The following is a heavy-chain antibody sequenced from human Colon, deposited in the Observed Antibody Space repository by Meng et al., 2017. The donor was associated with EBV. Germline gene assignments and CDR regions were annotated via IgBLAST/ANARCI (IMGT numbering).Heavy chain of an antibody. CDR2: ISHSGTT. D-gene: IGHD3-10*01. V-gene: IGHV4-4*02. J-gene: IGHJ5*02. CDR3: ARDYYASGFVFDL. CDR1: GGSIDSDNW. Sequence: LQGSGPGLVKPSGTLSLTCTVSGGSIDSDNWWNWVRQTPGKGLEWIGEISHSGTTNYNPSLKSRVTISIDKSKNQFSLKLTPVTAADTAVYYCARDYYASGFVFDLWGQGTLVTVSS.